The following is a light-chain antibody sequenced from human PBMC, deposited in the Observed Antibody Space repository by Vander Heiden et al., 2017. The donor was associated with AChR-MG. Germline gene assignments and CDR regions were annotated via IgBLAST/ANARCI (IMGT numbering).Light chain of an antibody. Sequence: DIQMTQSPSTLSASVGDSVTITCRASQTIHSWLAWYQQKPGKAPKLLIYKASTLESGVPSRFSGSGSGTEFTLTISSLQPDDFATYYCQQYNNYRTFGQGTKVEIK. CDR3: QQYNNYRT. V-gene: IGKV1-5*03. CDR2: KAS. CDR1: QTIHSW. J-gene: IGKJ1*01.